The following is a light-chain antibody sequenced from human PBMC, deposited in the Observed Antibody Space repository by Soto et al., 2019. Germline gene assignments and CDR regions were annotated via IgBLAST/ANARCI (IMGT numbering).Light chain of an antibody. CDR3: QVWDSTSDHYV. CDR2: DDS. J-gene: IGLJ1*01. Sequence: SYELTQPPSVSVAPGQTARITFRGNNLERKSVHWYQQKPGQAPVLVVYDDSDRPSGIPERFSGSNSGSPATLTISRVEAGDEADYYCQVWDSTSDHYVFGTGTKVTVL. CDR1: NLERKS. V-gene: IGLV3-21*02.